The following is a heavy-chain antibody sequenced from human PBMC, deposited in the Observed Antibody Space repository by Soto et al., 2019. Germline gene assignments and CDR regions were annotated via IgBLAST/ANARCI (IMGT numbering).Heavy chain of an antibody. CDR2: ISYDGSNK. CDR3: ARESTPPDHYYYYGMDV. Sequence: QVQLVESGGGVVQPGRSLRLSCAASGFTFSSYAMHWVRQAPGKGLEWVAVISYDGSNKYYADSVKGRFTISRDNSKNTLYLQMNSLRAEDTAVYYCARESTPPDHYYYYGMDVWGQGTTVTVSS. CDR1: GFTFSSYA. V-gene: IGHV3-30-3*01. J-gene: IGHJ6*02.